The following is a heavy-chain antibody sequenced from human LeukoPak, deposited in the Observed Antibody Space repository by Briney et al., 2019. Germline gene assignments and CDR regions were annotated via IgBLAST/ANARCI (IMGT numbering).Heavy chain of an antibody. Sequence: GASVNVSCKASGYTFTSYGISWVRQAPGQGLECMGWISAYNGNTNYAQNLQGRVTMPTHTPTTRAYMEVRSLRSDDKAVYYCARDPNYYGSGSYYNIPPFDPWGQGPLVTVSS. J-gene: IGHJ5*02. D-gene: IGHD3-10*01. CDR3: ARDPNYYGSGSYYNIPPFDP. CDR2: ISAYNGNT. CDR1: GYTFTSYG. V-gene: IGHV1-18*01.